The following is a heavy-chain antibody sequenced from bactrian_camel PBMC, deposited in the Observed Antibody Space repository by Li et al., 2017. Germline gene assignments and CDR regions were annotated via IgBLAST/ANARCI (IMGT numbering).Heavy chain of an antibody. J-gene: IGHJ4*01. CDR3: AASFSRAIGSIGTVSLSPTDYDY. CDR2: IYTSNGNT. Sequence: HVQLVESGGGSVQAGGSLNLSCGVTGARNPSYYMGWFRQSPGKEREGVATIYTSNGNTVYSDSVKGRFTISADHAKNMLYLQMASLKPEDAAMYYCAASFSRAIGSIGTVSLSPTDYDYWGQGTQVTVS. D-gene: IGHD4*01. CDR1: GARNPSYY. V-gene: IGHV3-2*01.